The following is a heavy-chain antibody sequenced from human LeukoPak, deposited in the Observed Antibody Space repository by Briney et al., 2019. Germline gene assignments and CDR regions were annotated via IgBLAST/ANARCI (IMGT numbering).Heavy chain of an antibody. CDR3: AKDRGY. Sequence: GGSLRLSCAASGFTFSSTAMSWVRQAPGKGLEWVSGISSSGDSTHYADSVKGRFTISRDNSKNTLYLQLSSLRAEDTAVYYCAKDRGYWGQGTLVTVSS. CDR1: GFTFSSTA. CDR2: ISSSGDST. J-gene: IGHJ4*02. V-gene: IGHV3-23*01.